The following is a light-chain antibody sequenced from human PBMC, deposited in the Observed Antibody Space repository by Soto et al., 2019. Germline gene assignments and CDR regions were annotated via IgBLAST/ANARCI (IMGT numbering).Light chain of an antibody. CDR1: QDISSH. J-gene: IGKJ5*01. CDR2: AAS. V-gene: IGKV1-9*01. CDR3: QQFNSYPIT. Sequence: EIQLTQSSSFVSASVGDRVTITCWASQDISSHLAWYQQKPGKVPGLLISAASTLQSGVPSRFSGSGAGTEFSLTISGLQPEDFATYYCQQFNSYPITFGQGTRLEIK.